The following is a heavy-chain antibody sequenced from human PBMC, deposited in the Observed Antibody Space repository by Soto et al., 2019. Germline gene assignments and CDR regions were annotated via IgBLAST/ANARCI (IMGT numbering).Heavy chain of an antibody. J-gene: IGHJ4*02. D-gene: IGHD5-12*01. CDR2: IIPILNRA. Sequence: QVQLVQSGAEVKKPGSSVRVSCKASGGTFTNYTIGWVRQAPGQGLEWMGRIIPILNRAQYAQKFQGRVTITVDKSTSTAHMDLNSLRSEDTAIYFCARDGYSGHDYGDWGQGTLVTVSS. CDR3: ARDGYSGHDYGD. CDR1: GGTFTNYT. V-gene: IGHV1-69*08.